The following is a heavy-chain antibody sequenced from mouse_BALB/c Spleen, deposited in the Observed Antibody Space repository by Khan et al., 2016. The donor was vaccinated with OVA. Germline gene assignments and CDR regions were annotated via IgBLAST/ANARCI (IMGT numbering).Heavy chain of an antibody. CDR2: IFPGSDTP. CDR3: ARGGYSAFAY. V-gene: IGHV1-77*01. J-gene: IGHJ3*01. CDR1: GYTFTDYI. D-gene: IGHD2-14*01. Sequence: QVQLQQSGPELVKPGASLKVSCKASGYTFTDYIIGWVKQSTRQGLEWIGDIFPGSDTPYYNEKFKDKATLTVDQSANTAYMQLSSLTSDESAVYFWARGGYSAFAYWGQGTLVTVSA.